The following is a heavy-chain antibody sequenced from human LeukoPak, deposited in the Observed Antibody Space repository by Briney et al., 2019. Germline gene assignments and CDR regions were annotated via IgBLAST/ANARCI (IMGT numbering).Heavy chain of an antibody. D-gene: IGHD6-19*01. CDR2: ISGSGVST. Sequence: PGGSLRLSCAASGFTFSSYWMHWVRQAPGKGLEWVSAISGSGVSTYYADSVKGRFTMSRDNSKNTLYLQMNSLRAEDTAVYYCAKKSGFSSGWLDYWGQGILVTVSS. V-gene: IGHV3-23*01. CDR3: AKKSGFSSGWLDY. J-gene: IGHJ4*02. CDR1: GFTFSSYW.